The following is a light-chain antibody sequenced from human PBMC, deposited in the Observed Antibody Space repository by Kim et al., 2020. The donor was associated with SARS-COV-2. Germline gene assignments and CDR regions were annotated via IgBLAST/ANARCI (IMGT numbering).Light chain of an antibody. Sequence: SASVGDRVTIPCRASQSISSYLNWYQQKPGKAPKLLIYAASSLQSGVPSRFSGSGSGTDFTLTISSLQPEDFATYYCQQSYSTPTFGGGTKVDIK. CDR2: AAS. CDR3: QQSYSTPT. CDR1: QSISSY. V-gene: IGKV1-39*01. J-gene: IGKJ4*01.